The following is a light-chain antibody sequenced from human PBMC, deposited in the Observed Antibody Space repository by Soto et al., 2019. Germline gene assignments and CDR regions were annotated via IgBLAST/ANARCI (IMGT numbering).Light chain of an antibody. V-gene: IGLV2-8*01. Sequence: QSALTQPPSASGFPGQSVTISCTGAASNVGGYNYVSWYQQHPGKAPKLIISEFRKRPSGVPDRFFASKSGNTASLTVSGLQAEDEAYYYCSSYAGSNNVTFGGGTKLTVL. CDR2: EFR. CDR1: ASNVGGYNY. CDR3: SSYAGSNNVT. J-gene: IGLJ2*01.